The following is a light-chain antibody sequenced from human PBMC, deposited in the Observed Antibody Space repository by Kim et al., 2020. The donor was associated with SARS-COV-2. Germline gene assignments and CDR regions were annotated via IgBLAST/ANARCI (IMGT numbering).Light chain of an antibody. CDR2: AAS. CDR3: QQSYTTPRT. J-gene: IGKJ1*01. V-gene: IGKV1-39*01. CDR1: QNIRNY. Sequence: ASVGYRVTITCRASQNIRNYVNWYQQKPGRAPRLLIYAASSLQSGVPSRFSGGGSGTDFTLTISSLQSEDSASYYCQQSYTTPRTFGQGTKVDIK.